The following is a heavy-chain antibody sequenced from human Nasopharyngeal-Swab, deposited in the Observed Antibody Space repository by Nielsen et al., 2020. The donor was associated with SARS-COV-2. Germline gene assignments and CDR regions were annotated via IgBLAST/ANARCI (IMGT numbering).Heavy chain of an antibody. CDR3: ARHLWFGELGDY. Sequence: ASVKVSCKASGYTFIGYYIHWVRQAPGQGLEWLGWIDPNNGATKYAQTFQGRVTMTRDTSISTAYMELSRLRSDDTAVYYCARHLWFGELGDYWGQGTLVTVSS. D-gene: IGHD3-10*01. CDR2: IDPNNGAT. J-gene: IGHJ4*02. CDR1: GYTFIGYY. V-gene: IGHV1-2*02.